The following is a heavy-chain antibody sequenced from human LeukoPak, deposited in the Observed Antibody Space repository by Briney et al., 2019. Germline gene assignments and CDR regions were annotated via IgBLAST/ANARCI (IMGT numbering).Heavy chain of an antibody. D-gene: IGHD3-3*01. CDR1: GGSFSGYY. Sequence: SETLSLTCAVYGGSFSGYYWSWIRQPPGKGLEWIGSIYHSGSTYYNPSLKSRVTISVDTSKNQFSLKLSSVTAADTAVYYCAMGYDFWSGYYHYWGQGTLVTVSS. V-gene: IGHV4-34*01. J-gene: IGHJ4*02. CDR2: IYHSGST. CDR3: AMGYDFWSGYYHY.